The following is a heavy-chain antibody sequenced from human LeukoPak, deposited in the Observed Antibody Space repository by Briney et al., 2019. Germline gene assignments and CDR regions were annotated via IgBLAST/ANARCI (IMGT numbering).Heavy chain of an antibody. CDR2: IYYSGST. CDR1: GGSVSSGSYY. J-gene: IGHJ6*02. V-gene: IGHV4-61*01. Sequence: ETLSLTCTVSGGSVSSGSYYWSWIRQPPGKGLEWIGYIYYSGSTNYNPSLKSRVAISVDTSKNQFSLKLSSVTAADTAVYYCARAVRSMVRGVINYYGMDVWGQGTTVTVSS. D-gene: IGHD3-10*01. CDR3: ARAVRSMVRGVINYYGMDV.